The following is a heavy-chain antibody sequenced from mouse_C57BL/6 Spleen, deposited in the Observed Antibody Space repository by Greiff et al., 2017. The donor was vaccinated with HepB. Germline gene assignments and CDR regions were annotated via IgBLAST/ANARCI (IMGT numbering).Heavy chain of an antibody. J-gene: IGHJ1*03. CDR3: ARSGREGYFDV. Sequence: VQLQQPGAELVKPGASVKLSCKASGYTFTSYWMHWVKQRPGQGLEWIGMIHPNSGSTNYNEKFKSKATLTVDKSSSTAYMQLSSLTSEDSAVYYCARSGREGYFDVWGTGTTVTVSS. CDR1: GYTFTSYW. V-gene: IGHV1-64*01. CDR2: IHPNSGST. D-gene: IGHD4-1*01.